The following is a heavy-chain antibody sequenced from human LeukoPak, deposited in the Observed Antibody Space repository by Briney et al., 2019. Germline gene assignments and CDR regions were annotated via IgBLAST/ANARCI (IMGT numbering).Heavy chain of an antibody. V-gene: IGHV3-23*01. J-gene: IGHJ4*02. CDR3: AKDKIAGIAVAGELQL. Sequence: GGSLRLSCVGSGFTFRSHAMSWVRQAPEKGLEFVSGIYENGGTTYYADSVKGRFTISRDNSKNTLYLQMNSLRAEDTAVYYCAKDKIAGIAVAGELQLWGQGTLVTVSS. D-gene: IGHD6-19*01. CDR1: GFTFRSHA. CDR2: IYENGGTT.